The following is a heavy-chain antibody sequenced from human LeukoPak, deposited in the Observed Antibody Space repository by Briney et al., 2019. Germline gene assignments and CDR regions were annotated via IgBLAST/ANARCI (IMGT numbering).Heavy chain of an antibody. D-gene: IGHD3-10*01. CDR3: ARPPYYYGSGTLGGWFDP. CDR2: INHSGST. CDR1: GGSFSGYY. Sequence: PSETLSLTRAVYGGSFSGYYWSWIRQPPGKGLEWIGEINHSGSTNYNPSLKSRVTISVDTSKNQFSLKLSSVTAADTAVYYCARPPYYYGSGTLGGWFDPWGQGTLVTVSS. V-gene: IGHV4-34*01. J-gene: IGHJ5*02.